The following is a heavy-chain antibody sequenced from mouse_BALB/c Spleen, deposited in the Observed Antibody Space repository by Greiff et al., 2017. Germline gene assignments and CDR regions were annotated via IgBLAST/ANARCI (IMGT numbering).Heavy chain of an antibody. CDR2: IDPANGNT. J-gene: IGHJ3*01. CDR1: GFNIKDTY. V-gene: IGHV14-3*02. D-gene: IGHD2-10*02. CDR3: ARLWYGNSFAY. Sequence: EVQLQQSGAELVKPGASVKLSCTASGFNIKDTYMHWVKQRPEQGLEWIGRIDPANGNTKYDPKFQGKATITADTSSNTAYLQLSSLTSEDTAVYYCARLWYGNSFAYWGQGTLVTVSA.